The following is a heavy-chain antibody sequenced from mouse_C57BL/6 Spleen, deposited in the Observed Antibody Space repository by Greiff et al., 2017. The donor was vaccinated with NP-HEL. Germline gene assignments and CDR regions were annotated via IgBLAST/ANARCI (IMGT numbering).Heavy chain of an antibody. Sequence: VQLQQSGPGMVKPSQSLSLTCTVTGYSITSGYDWHWIRHFPGNKLEWMGYISYSGSTNYNPSLKSRISITHDTSKNHFFLKLNSVTTEDTATYYCAREGLYDGSSYAMDYWGQGTSVTVSS. D-gene: IGHD2-3*01. CDR3: AREGLYDGSSYAMDY. V-gene: IGHV3-1*01. CDR1: GYSITSGYD. J-gene: IGHJ4*01. CDR2: ISYSGST.